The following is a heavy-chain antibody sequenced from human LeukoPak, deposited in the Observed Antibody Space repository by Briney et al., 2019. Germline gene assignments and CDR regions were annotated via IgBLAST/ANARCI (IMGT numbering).Heavy chain of an antibody. CDR2: IYYSGST. D-gene: IGHD4-23*01. Sequence: PSETLSLTCTVSGGSISSSSYYWGWIRQPPGKGLEWIGSIYYSGSTYYNPSLKSRVTISVDTSKNQFSLKLSSVTAADTAVYYCARDQPDDYGGNYWYFDLWGRGTLVTVSS. CDR1: GGSISSSSYY. V-gene: IGHV4-39*07. CDR3: ARDQPDDYGGNYWYFDL. J-gene: IGHJ2*01.